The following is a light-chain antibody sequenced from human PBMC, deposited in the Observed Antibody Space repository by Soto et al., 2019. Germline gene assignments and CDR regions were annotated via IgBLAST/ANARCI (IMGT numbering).Light chain of an antibody. Sequence: QSALTQPASVSGSPGQSITISCTGTSSDVGGFNYVSWYQQHPGKSPKLMIYDVTNRPSGVSYRFSGSKSGNTASLTISGLQAEDEADYYCNSCTSRSTYVFGTVTKVTVL. J-gene: IGLJ1*01. CDR2: DVT. V-gene: IGLV2-14*03. CDR3: NSCTSRSTYV. CDR1: SSDVGGFNY.